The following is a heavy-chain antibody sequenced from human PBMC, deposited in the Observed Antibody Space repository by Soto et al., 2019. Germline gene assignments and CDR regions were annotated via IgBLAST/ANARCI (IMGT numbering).Heavy chain of an antibody. CDR2: ISGSGGST. J-gene: IGHJ4*02. D-gene: IGHD3-22*01. V-gene: IGHV3-23*01. CDR3: AKDLFITMIVVVITTEFDN. Sequence: EVQLLESGGGLVQPGGSLRLSCAASGFTCSSYAMSWVRQAPGKGLEWVSAISGSGGSTYYADSVKGRFTISRDNSKDTIYQQMSSKRAEDTAVYYCAKDLFITMIVVVITTEFDNWGQGPMVTVSS. CDR1: GFTCSSYA.